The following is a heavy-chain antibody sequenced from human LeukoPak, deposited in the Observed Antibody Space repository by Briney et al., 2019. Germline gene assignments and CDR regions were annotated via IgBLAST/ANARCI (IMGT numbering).Heavy chain of an antibody. CDR3: TRGLVV. Sequence: PGGSLRLSCAASGFTFSEFEMNWVRQARGKGLEWVSDISSGGTTIFYADSVKGRFTISRDNAKNSLYLQMNSLRDEDTAIYYCTRGLVVWGQGALVTVSS. CDR2: ISSGGTTI. CDR1: GFTFSEFE. J-gene: IGHJ4*02. V-gene: IGHV3-48*03. D-gene: IGHD2-2*01.